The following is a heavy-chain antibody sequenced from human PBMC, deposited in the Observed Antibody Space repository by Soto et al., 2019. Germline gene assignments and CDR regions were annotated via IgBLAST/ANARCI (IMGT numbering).Heavy chain of an antibody. CDR2: ISAGAGST. CDR3: ASFTGSESGYGYCEH. J-gene: IGHJ4*02. V-gene: IGHV3-23*01. D-gene: IGHD2-2*03. CDR1: GFTFSSYA. Sequence: GGSLRLSCAASGFTFSSYAMNWVRQAPGKGLEWVSGISAGAGSTYYADSVKGRFTISRDNSKNTLSLEMNSLRAEDTAVYYCASFTGSESGYGYCEHWGQGTLVTGSS.